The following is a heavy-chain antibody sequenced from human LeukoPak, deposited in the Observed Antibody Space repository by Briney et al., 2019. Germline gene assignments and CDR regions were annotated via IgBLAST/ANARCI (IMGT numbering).Heavy chain of an antibody. J-gene: IGHJ4*02. CDR1: GGSFSGYY. V-gene: IGHV4-34*01. D-gene: IGHD3-10*01. CDR3: ARDGLWFGELLYTKPLDY. Sequence: SETLSLTCAVYGGSFSGYYGSWIRQPPGKGLEWIGEINHSGSTNYNPSLKSRVTISVDTSKNQFSLKLSSVTAADTAVYYCARDGLWFGELLYTKPLDYWGQGTLVTVSS. CDR2: INHSGST.